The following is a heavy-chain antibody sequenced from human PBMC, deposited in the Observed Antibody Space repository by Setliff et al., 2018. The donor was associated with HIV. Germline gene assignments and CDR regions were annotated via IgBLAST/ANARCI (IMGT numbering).Heavy chain of an antibody. Sequence: PSETLSLTCTVAGNSTTSSDYYWGWVRKHPGKGLEWIGSMYYSGTTYHNPSLKSRVTISVHTSKNLLSLSLVSVTATDTAIYYCARRSGGYDLFFDSWGQGMLVTVSS. D-gene: IGHD5-12*01. J-gene: IGHJ5*02. V-gene: IGHV4-39*01. CDR3: ARRSGGYDLFFDS. CDR1: GNSTTSSDYY. CDR2: MYYSGTT.